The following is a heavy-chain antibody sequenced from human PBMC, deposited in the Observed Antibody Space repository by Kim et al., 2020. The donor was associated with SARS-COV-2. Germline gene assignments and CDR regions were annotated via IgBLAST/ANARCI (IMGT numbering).Heavy chain of an antibody. V-gene: IGHV4-39*01. J-gene: IGHJ4*02. CDR2: IYYSGST. D-gene: IGHD3-3*01. CDR3: GAWSGYYRSLVY. Sequence: SETLSLTCTVSGGSISSSSYYWGWIRQPPGKGLEWIGSIYYSGSTYYNPSLKSRVTISVDTSKNQFSLKLSSVTAADTAVYYCGAWSGYYRSLVYWGQGTLVTVSS. CDR1: GGSISSSSYY.